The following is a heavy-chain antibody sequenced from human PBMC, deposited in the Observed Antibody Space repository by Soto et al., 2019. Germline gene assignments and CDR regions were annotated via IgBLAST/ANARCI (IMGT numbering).Heavy chain of an antibody. V-gene: IGHV4-39*01. CDR1: GDSISRSTYF. D-gene: IGHD3-3*01. CDR2: IYFTGST. Sequence: KTSETLSLTCTVSGDSISRSTYFWGWIRQPPGKGLEWIGSIYFTGSTHYNPSLKSRVAMSIDASRNQFSLKVTSVTAADTAVYYCARPLYDFWSGQRPMTVFTPFEYWGQGALVTVSS. CDR3: ARPLYDFWSGQRPMTVFTPFEY. J-gene: IGHJ4*02.